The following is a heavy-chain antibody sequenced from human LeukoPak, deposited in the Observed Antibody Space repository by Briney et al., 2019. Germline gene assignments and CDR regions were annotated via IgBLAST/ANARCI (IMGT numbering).Heavy chain of an antibody. CDR2: ILYSGST. V-gene: IGHV4-39*01. Sequence: SETLSLTCSVCGGSISSRDHYWSWILQPPGKGLEWIGNILYSGSTNYNPSLKSRVTISVDTSKNQFSLKLSSVTAADTVDYYCVRRVAGSSYRDYWGQGTLVTLSS. D-gene: IGHD3-22*01. J-gene: IGHJ4*02. CDR1: GGSISSRDHY. CDR3: VRRVAGSSYRDY.